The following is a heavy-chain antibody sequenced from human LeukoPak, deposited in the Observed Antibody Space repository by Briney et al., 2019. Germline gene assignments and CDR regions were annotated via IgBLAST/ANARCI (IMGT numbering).Heavy chain of an antibody. CDR2: ISGSGGST. CDR1: KFAFSSYA. Sequence: GGSLRLSCAASKFAFSSYAMSWVRQAPGKGLEWVSAISGSGGSTYYADSVKGRFTISRDNSKNTLYLQMDSLRAEDTAVYYCAKESSSDYMDYWGQGTLVSVSS. J-gene: IGHJ4*02. CDR3: AKESSSDYMDY. D-gene: IGHD3-22*01. V-gene: IGHV3-23*01.